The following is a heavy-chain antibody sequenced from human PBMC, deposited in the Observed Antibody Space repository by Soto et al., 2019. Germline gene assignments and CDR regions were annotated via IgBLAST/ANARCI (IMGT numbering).Heavy chain of an antibody. D-gene: IGHD1-26*01. CDR3: ASHAAHSGSLIGC. J-gene: IGHJ4*02. CDR1: GGSISSSSYY. Sequence: QLQLQESGPGLVKPSETLSLTCTVSGGSISSSSYYWGWIRQPPGKGLEWIGSIYYSGSTYYNPSPQRRVTMSXDXSPNQFSRQLSSVTAAAPAVYYCASHAAHSGSLIGCWGQGTLVTVSS. V-gene: IGHV4-39*01. CDR2: IYYSGST.